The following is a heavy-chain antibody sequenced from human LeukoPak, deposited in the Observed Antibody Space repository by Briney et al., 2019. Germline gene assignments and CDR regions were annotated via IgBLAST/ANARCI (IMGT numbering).Heavy chain of an antibody. CDR3: ARLRSGGSCFDY. J-gene: IGHJ4*02. CDR2: MNPNSGNT. V-gene: IGHV1-8*01. CDR1: GYTFTSYD. D-gene: IGHD2-15*01. Sequence: ASVKVSCKASGYTFTSYDIDWVRQATGQGLEWMGWMNPNSGNTGYAQKFQGRVTMTRNTSISTAYMELRSLRSEDTAVYYCARLRSGGSCFDYWGQGTLVTVSS.